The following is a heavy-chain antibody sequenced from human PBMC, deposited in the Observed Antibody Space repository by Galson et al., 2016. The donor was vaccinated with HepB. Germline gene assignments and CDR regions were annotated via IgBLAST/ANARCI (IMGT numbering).Heavy chain of an antibody. CDR2: ILSSRIYI. D-gene: IGHD3-22*01. J-gene: IGHJ6*02. V-gene: IGHV3-21*01. CDR1: GFTFSSYN. Sequence: SLRLSCAASGFTFSSYNMNWVRQAPGKGLEWVSSILSSRIYIYYADSVKGRFATSRDNAKNSLYLQMNSLRVEDTAVYYCARDVGYDSSRGAMDVWGQGTTVTVS. CDR3: ARDVGYDSSRGAMDV.